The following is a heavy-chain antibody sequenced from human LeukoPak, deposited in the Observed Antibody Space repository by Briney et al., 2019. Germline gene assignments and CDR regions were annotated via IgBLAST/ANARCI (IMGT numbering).Heavy chain of an antibody. CDR1: GFTFDDYG. V-gene: IGHV3-20*04. Sequence: GGSLRLSCAASGFTFDDYGMSWVRQAPGKGLEWVSGINWNGGSTGYADSVKGRFTISRDNAKNSLYLQMNSLRAEDTAVYYCAKVGVTGWYFDYWGQGALVTVSS. D-gene: IGHD1-26*01. J-gene: IGHJ4*02. CDR2: INWNGGST. CDR3: AKVGVTGWYFDY.